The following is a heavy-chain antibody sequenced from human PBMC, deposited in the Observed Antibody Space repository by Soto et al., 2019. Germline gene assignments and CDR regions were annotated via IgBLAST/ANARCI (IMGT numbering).Heavy chain of an antibody. CDR1: GDSIRSNF. Sequence: PSETLSLTCTVSGDSIRSNFWSWIRQPPGKGLEWIGYLYYRGTTNCNPSLKSRVTISMDTSKRQFSLKLTSVTAADTAVYYCARDFDDTTGKYYYAMDVWGPGTTVTVSS. CDR2: LYYRGTT. V-gene: IGHV4-59*01. D-gene: IGHD1-1*01. J-gene: IGHJ6*02. CDR3: ARDFDDTTGKYYYAMDV.